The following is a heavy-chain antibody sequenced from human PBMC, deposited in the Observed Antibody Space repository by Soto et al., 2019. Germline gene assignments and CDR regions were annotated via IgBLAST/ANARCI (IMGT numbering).Heavy chain of an antibody. CDR1: GYRFTNYW. CDR3: ARRVGTWPFHFDY. CDR2: LYPGDSET. J-gene: IGHJ4*02. V-gene: IGHV5-51*01. Sequence: PGESLKISCEGSGYRFTNYWIGWVRQMPGKGLECMGILYPGDSETRYSPSFEGRVTISVETSIHTAYVQWSSLQASGTAIYYCARRVGTWPFHFDYWGQGTLVTVSS.